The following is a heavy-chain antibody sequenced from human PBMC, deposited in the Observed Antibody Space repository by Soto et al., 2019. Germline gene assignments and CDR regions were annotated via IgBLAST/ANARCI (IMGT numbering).Heavy chain of an antibody. V-gene: IGHV4-34*01. D-gene: IGHD3-10*01. CDR2: INHSGST. Sequence: QVQLQQWGAGLLKPSETLSLTCAVYGGSFSGYYWSWIRQPPGKGLEWIGEINHSGSTNYNPSLKSRVTISVDTSKNQFSLKLSSVTAADTAVYSCARGLGMVRGVIGHYWGQGTLVTVSS. J-gene: IGHJ4*02. CDR1: GGSFSGYY. CDR3: ARGLGMVRGVIGHY.